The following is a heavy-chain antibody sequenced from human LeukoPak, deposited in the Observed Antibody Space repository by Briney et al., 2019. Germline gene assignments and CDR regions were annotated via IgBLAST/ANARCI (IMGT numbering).Heavy chain of an antibody. D-gene: IGHD3-3*01. V-gene: IGHV4-4*02. CDR1: GGSVINTNW. Sequence: SETLSLTCGVSGGSVINTNWWPWVRQPPGKGLEWIGEVHLDGRTNYNPSLESRLTMSVDVSENQVSLKLTSVTAADTAVYYCAREGGFYRPLDYSGQGTLVTVSS. CDR2: VHLDGRT. CDR3: AREGGFYRPLDY. J-gene: IGHJ4*02.